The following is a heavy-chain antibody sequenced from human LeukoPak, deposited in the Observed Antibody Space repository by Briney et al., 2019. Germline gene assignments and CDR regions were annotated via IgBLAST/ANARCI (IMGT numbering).Heavy chain of an antibody. J-gene: IGHJ1*01. Sequence: GGSLRLSCAASGFTFSSFAMSWVRQAPGKGLEWVSAMSGSDGRTYYADSVKGRFTISRDNSKNTLYLQMNSLRAEDTAVYYCARGESGRMGEYFQHWGQGTLVTVSS. D-gene: IGHD3-10*01. CDR2: MSGSDGRT. V-gene: IGHV3-23*01. CDR1: GFTFSSFA. CDR3: ARGESGRMGEYFQH.